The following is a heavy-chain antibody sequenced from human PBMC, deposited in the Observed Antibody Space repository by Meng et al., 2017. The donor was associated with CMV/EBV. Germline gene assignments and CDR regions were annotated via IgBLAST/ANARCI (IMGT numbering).Heavy chain of an antibody. Sequence: QLQMVQYGGEVYKSVVTVKVFFKAAGYAFTTHGFSWVPQAPGQGLEWMGWISAYNGNTNYAQKLQGRVTMTTDTSTSTAYMELRSLRSDDTAVYYCATDILTHFDYWGQGTLVTVSS. CDR3: ATDILTHFDY. CDR1: GYAFTTHG. CDR2: ISAYNGNT. D-gene: IGHD3-9*01. V-gene: IGHV1-18*01. J-gene: IGHJ4*02.